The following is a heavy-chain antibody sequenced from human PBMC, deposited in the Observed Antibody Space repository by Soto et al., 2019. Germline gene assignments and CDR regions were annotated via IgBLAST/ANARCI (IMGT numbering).Heavy chain of an antibody. CDR1: GGSISSSSYY. J-gene: IGHJ6*03. CDR3: ARHRNDILTGYYRHYYYYYMDV. D-gene: IGHD3-9*01. V-gene: IGHV4-39*01. CDR2: IYYSGST. Sequence: SETLSLTCTVSGGSISSSSYYWGWIRQPPGKRLEWIGSIYYSGSTYYNPSLKSRVTISVDTSKNQFSLKLSSVTAADTAVYYCARHRNDILTGYYRHYYYYYMDVWGKGTTVTVSS.